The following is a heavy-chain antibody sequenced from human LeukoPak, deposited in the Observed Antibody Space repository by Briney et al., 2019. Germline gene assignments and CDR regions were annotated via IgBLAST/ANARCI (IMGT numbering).Heavy chain of an antibody. D-gene: IGHD6-13*01. CDR1: GGSISSSNYY. CDR3: ARENIAAAGTDWFDP. Sequence: SETLSLTCTVSGGSISSSNYYWGWIRQPPGKGLEWIGYIYYSGSTYYNPSLKSRVTISVDTSKNQFSLKLSSVTAADTAVYYCARENIAAAGTDWFDPWGQGTLVTVSS. V-gene: IGHV4-30-4*08. CDR2: IYYSGST. J-gene: IGHJ5*02.